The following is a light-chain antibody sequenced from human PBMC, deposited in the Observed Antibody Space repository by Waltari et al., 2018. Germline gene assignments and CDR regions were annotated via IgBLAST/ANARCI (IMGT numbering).Light chain of an antibody. J-gene: IGLJ2*01. CDR1: SSDFGHYNL. CDR2: ECS. CDR3: CSYAGSGSSVV. V-gene: IGLV2-23*01. Sequence: QSALTQPAPVSGSPGQSIPLSCTGTSSDFGHYNLVSWYQQHPGKAPKLIIDECSQGPSGVANRFSGSKSGTTASLTISGLQAEDEADFYCCSYAGSGSSVVFGGGTKLTVL.